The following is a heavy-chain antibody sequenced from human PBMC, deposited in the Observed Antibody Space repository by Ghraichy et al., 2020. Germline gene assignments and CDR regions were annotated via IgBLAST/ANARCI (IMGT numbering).Heavy chain of an antibody. J-gene: IGHJ5*02. CDR3: ARSITIFGVVHTGWFDP. Sequence: ESLNISCTVSGGSISSYYWSWIRQPPGKGLEWIGYIYYSGSTNYNPSLKSRVTISVDTSKNQFSLKLSSVTAADTAVYYCARSITIFGVVHTGWFDPWGQGTLVTVSS. CDR2: IYYSGST. CDR1: GGSISSYY. D-gene: IGHD3-3*01. V-gene: IGHV4-59*01.